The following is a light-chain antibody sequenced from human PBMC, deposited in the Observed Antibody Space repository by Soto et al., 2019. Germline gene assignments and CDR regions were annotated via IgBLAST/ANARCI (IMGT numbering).Light chain of an antibody. CDR3: QHYRTS. J-gene: IGKJ4*01. CDR2: GAS. Sequence: EIVLTQSPGTLSLSPGERATLSCRASQSVSSSYLAWYQQKPGQAPRLLIYGASSRATVIPDRFSCSGSGTYYTLTNTRLEPEDFAVYYCQHYRTSFGGGTKVEIK. CDR1: QSVSSSY. V-gene: IGKV3-20*01.